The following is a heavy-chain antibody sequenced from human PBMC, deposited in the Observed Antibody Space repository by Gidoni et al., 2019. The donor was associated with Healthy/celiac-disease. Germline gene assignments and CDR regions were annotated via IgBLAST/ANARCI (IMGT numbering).Heavy chain of an antibody. CDR2: IYYSGST. CDR1: GGSISSYY. V-gene: IGHV4-59*01. D-gene: IGHD3-10*01. CDR3: ARVLLWFGDHYYFDY. J-gene: IGHJ4*02. Sequence: QVQLQKSGPGLVKPSETLSLTCTVSGGSISSYYWSWIRQPPGKGLEWIGYIYYSGSTNYNPSLKSRVTISVDTSKNQFSLKLSSVTAADTAVYYCARVLLWFGDHYYFDYWGQGTLVTVSS.